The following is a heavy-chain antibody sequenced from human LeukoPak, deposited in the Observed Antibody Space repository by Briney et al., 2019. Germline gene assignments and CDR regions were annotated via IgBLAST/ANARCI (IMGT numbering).Heavy chain of an antibody. CDR3: ARASEDYYYYYMDV. J-gene: IGHJ6*03. CDR2: IYTSGRT. CDR1: GGSISSGNYY. D-gene: IGHD1-14*01. V-gene: IGHV4-61*02. Sequence: PSQTLSLTCTVSGGSISSGNYYWSWIRQPAGKGLEWIGRIYTSGRTNYNSSLKSRVTMSVDTSKNQFSLKLSSVTAADTAVYYCARASEDYYYYYMDVWGKGTTVTISS.